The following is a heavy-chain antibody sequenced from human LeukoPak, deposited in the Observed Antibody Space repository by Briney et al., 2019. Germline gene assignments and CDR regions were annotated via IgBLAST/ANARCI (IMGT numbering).Heavy chain of an antibody. CDR1: GGSISSSSYY. D-gene: IGHD3-10*01. CDR3: AREGLNMVRGVIPKEAWGWFDP. CDR2: IYYSGST. J-gene: IGHJ5*02. V-gene: IGHV4-39*07. Sequence: SETLSLTCTVSGGSISSSSYYWGWIRQPPGKGLEWIGSIYYSGSTYYNPSLKSRVTISADTSKNQFSLKLSSVTAADTAVYYCAREGLNMVRGVIPKEAWGWFDPWGQGTLVTVSS.